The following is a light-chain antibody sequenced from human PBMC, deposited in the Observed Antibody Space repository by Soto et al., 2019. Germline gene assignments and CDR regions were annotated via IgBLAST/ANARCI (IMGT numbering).Light chain of an antibody. CDR2: EVS. V-gene: IGLV2-8*01. CDR3: SSYAGSNNYVV. CDR1: SSDVGGSNY. J-gene: IGLJ2*01. Sequence: SVLTQPPSASGSPGQSVTISCTGTSSDVGGSNYVSWYQQHPGKAPKLMIYEVSKRPSGVPDRFSGSKSGNTASLTVSGLQAEDEADYYCSSYAGSNNYVVFGGGTKLTVL.